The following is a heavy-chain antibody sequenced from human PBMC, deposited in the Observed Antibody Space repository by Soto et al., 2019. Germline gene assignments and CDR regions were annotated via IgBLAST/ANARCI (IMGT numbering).Heavy chain of an antibody. J-gene: IGHJ4*02. V-gene: IGHV1-18*01. D-gene: IGHD2-2*01. CDR2: ITPYNGKT. Sequence: QVHLVQSGAEVKKPVASVKVSCEASGYTFITYGISWVRQAPGQGLEWMGWITPYNGKTNYAQKVQDRVTMTTDTSTGTAYLELRSLRSDDSAVYYCARDTSHYFDHWGQGTLVTVSS. CDR1: GYTFITYG. CDR3: ARDTSHYFDH.